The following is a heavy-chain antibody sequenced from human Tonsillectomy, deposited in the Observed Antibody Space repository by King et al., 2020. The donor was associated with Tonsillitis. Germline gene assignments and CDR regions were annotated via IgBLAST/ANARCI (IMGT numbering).Heavy chain of an antibody. J-gene: IGHJ6*02. Sequence: VQLQESGPGLVKPSETLSLTCSVSGGSISSYYWTWIRQPPGKGLEWIGYIYYSGSTNYNASLKSRVTISVDTSKNQFSLKLSSVTAADTAVYYCAGGDDYGNYRAYYYGMDVWGQGTTVTVSS. CDR2: IYYSGST. V-gene: IGHV4-59*08. D-gene: IGHD4-11*01. CDR1: GGSISSYY. CDR3: AGGDDYGNYRAYYYGMDV.